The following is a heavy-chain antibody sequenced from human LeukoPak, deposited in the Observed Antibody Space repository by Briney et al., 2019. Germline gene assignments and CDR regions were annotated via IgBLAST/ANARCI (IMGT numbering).Heavy chain of an antibody. J-gene: IGHJ5*02. V-gene: IGHV4-4*07. CDR1: GGSINSYY. CDR3: ARDSDTYSSSWYRFDP. Sequence: SETLSLTCSVSGGSINSYYWSWIRQPAGKGLEWIGRFYTSGSTNYNPSLKSRVTMSVDTSKNQFSLKLSSVTAADTAVYYCARDSDTYSSSWYRFDPWGQGTLVTVSS. D-gene: IGHD6-13*01. CDR2: FYTSGST.